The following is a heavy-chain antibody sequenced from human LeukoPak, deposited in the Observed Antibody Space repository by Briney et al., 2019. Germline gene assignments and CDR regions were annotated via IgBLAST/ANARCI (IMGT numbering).Heavy chain of an antibody. CDR1: GYTLTELS. CDR3: ATETSSYTAMAHRGMDV. J-gene: IGHJ6*02. V-gene: IGHV1-24*01. CDR2: FDPEDGET. D-gene: IGHD5-18*01. Sequence: GASVKVSCRVSGYTLTELSMHWVRQAPGKGLEWMGGFDPEDGETIYAQKFQGRVTMTEDTSTDTAYMELSSLRSEDTAVYYCATETSSYTAMAHRGMDVWGQGTTVTVSS.